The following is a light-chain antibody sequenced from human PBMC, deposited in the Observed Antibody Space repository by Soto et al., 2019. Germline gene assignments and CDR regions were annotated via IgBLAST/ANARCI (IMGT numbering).Light chain of an antibody. Sequence: EIVLTQSPGTLSLSPGERATLSCRASQSVSSSYLAWYQQKPGQAPRLLIYGASSRATGIPDRFSGSEYGTDVTLTISRLEPEDFAVYYCQQYGSAPLFTFGPGTKVDIK. CDR1: QSVSSSY. CDR2: GAS. CDR3: QQYGSAPLFT. J-gene: IGKJ3*01. V-gene: IGKV3-20*01.